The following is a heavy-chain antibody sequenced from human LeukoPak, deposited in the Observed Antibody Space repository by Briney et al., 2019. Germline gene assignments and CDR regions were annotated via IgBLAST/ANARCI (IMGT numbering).Heavy chain of an antibody. CDR3: AKGGAGYCSSTSCLYYFDS. CDR1: GFTLSDYY. Sequence: GGSLRLSCAASGFTLSDYYMSWIRQAPGKGLEWVSYISSSSSYTNYADSVKGRFTISRDNAKNSLYLQMNSLRAEDTAVYYCAKGGAGYCSSTSCLYYFDSWGQGTLVTVSS. CDR2: ISSSSSYT. J-gene: IGHJ4*02. D-gene: IGHD2-2*01. V-gene: IGHV3-11*05.